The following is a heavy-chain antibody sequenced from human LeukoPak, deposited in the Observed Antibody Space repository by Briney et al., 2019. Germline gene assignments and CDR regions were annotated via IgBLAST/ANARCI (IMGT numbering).Heavy chain of an antibody. Sequence: ASVKVSCKASGGTFSSYVITWVRQAPGQGLEWMGGIIPIFGTPNYAQKFQGRVTFTADNSTSTAYMEINSLRSEDTAVYYCASASGLEWLFPDYWGQGTLVTVSS. D-gene: IGHD3-3*01. CDR2: IIPIFGTP. CDR3: ASASGLEWLFPDY. CDR1: GGTFSSYV. V-gene: IGHV1-69*06. J-gene: IGHJ4*02.